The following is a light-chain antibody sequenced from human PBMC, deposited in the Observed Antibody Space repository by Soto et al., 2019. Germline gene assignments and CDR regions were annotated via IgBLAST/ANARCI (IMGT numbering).Light chain of an antibody. V-gene: IGKV1-27*01. Sequence: DIQMTQSPSSLSASVGDRVTITCRASQGISNYLAWYQQKPGKVPKLLIYAASTLQSGVPSRFSRSGSGTDFALTINSLQPEDVATDYCQKYNSAPWTFGQGTKVEIK. CDR2: AAS. CDR1: QGISNY. CDR3: QKYNSAPWT. J-gene: IGKJ1*01.